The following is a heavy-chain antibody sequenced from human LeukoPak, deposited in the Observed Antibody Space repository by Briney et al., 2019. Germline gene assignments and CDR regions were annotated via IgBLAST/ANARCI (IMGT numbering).Heavy chain of an antibody. CDR2: INPDSGFT. J-gene: IGHJ4*02. CDR3: APTAEAYTSWWKV. CDR1: GYKFTDDY. V-gene: IGHV1-2*02. Sequence: ASVKVSCKSSGYKFTDDYMHWVRQAPGQGLEFLGWINPDSGFTNYAQKFKGRVTMTRDTSISTAYLEVRSLTSDDAAVYYCAPTAEAYTSWWKVWGQGTLVTVSS. D-gene: IGHD3-16*01.